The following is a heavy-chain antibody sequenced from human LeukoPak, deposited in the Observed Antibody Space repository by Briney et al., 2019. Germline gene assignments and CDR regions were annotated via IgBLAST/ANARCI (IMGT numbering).Heavy chain of an antibody. D-gene: IGHD6-13*01. V-gene: IGHV1-2*02. CDR3: ARIVIVAAAGNDY. J-gene: IGHJ4*02. CDR2: INPNSGGT. CDR1: GYTFTGYY. Sequence: ASVKVSCKASGYTFTGYYMHWVRQAPGQGLEWMGWINPNSGGTNYAQKFQGRVTMTRDTSIRTAYMELSKLRSDDTAVYYCARIVIVAAAGNDYWGQGTLVTVSS.